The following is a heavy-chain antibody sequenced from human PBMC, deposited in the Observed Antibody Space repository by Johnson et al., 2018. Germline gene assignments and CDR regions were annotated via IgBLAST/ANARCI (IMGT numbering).Heavy chain of an antibody. CDR2: ISTSGGRT. J-gene: IGHJ6*02. Sequence: VQLVQSGGGFIQPGGSLRLSCAASGITFSSYAMTWVRQAPGKGLEWVSAISTSGGRTYFADSVKGRVTISRDNSKNTLYLQMNHLSAEDTAGFYCAKGVGTYSHYYVMDVWGHGTTVTVSS. D-gene: IGHD1-1*01. CDR3: AKGVGTYSHYYVMDV. CDR1: GITFSSYA. V-gene: IGHV3-23*04.